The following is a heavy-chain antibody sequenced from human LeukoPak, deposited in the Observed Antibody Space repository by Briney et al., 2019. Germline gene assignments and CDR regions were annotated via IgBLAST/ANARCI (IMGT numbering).Heavy chain of an antibody. V-gene: IGHV5-51*01. CDR1: GYSFTSYW. Sequence: GESLKISCKGSGYSFTSYWIGWVRQMPGKGLEWMGIIYPGDSDTRYSPSFQGQVTISADKSISTAYLQWSSLKASDTAMYYCARPEYYYDSSGHYYGMDVWGQGTTVTVS. CDR2: IYPGDSDT. D-gene: IGHD3-22*01. J-gene: IGHJ6*02. CDR3: ARPEYYYDSSGHYYGMDV.